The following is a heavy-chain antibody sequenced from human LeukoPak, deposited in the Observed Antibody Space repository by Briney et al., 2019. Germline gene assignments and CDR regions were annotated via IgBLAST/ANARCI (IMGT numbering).Heavy chain of an antibody. CDR2: ISGSGANT. V-gene: IGHV3-23*01. CDR3: ARDYYGSGMNDY. Sequence: GGSLRLSCAASGFTFTTYAMSWVRQAPGKGLEWVSAISGSGANTYYSDSVKGRFTISRDNSKDTLYLQMNSLRAEDTAVYYCARDYYGSGMNDYWGQGTLVTVSS. J-gene: IGHJ4*02. CDR1: GFTFTTYA. D-gene: IGHD3-10*01.